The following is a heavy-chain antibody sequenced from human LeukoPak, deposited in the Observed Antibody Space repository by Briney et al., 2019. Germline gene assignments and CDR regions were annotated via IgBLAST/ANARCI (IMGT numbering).Heavy chain of an antibody. CDR2: FDPEEGET. CDR3: ATMGSETTSGWSAFDY. D-gene: IGHD6-19*01. Sequence: GASVKVSCKVSGDSLTELSIHWVRQAPGKGLEWTGGFDPEEGETIFAQDFQSRVTLTEDTSTDTAYMELNSLRSDDTAVYYCATMGSETTSGWSAFDYWGRGTLVTVSS. J-gene: IGHJ4*02. CDR1: GDSLTELS. V-gene: IGHV1-24*01.